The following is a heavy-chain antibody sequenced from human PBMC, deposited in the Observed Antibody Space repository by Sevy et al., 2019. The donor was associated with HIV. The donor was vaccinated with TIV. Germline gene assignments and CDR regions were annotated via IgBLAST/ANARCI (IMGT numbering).Heavy chain of an antibody. V-gene: IGHV3-30*03. J-gene: IGHJ3*02. CDR3: AXXXEWELLXXAXXX. CDR1: VFTFSSYG. Sequence: GGSLRLSCAASVFTFSSYGMHWVRQAPGKGLEWVAVISYDGSNKYYADSVKGRFTISRDNSKNTLYLQMNSLRAEDTAVYYXAXXXEWELLXXAXXXXXQGTMVTVSS. D-gene: IGHD1-26*01. CDR2: ISYDGSNK.